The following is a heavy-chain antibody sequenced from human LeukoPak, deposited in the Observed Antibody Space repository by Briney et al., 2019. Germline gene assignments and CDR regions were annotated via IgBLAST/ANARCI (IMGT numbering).Heavy chain of an antibody. V-gene: IGHV3-53*01. D-gene: IGHD1-7*01. CDR2: IYSGGST. CDR1: GFTVSSNY. J-gene: IGHJ6*03. CDR3: AKRRGLELLYYYYMDV. Sequence: GGSLRLSCAAAGFTVSSNYMSWVRQAPGKGLEWVSVIYSGGSTYYADSVKGRFTISRDNSKNTLYLQMNSLRAEDTAVYYCAKRRGLELLYYYYMDVWGKGTTVTLSS.